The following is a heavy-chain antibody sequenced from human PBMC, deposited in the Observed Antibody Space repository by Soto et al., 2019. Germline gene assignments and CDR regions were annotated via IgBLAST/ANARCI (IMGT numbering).Heavy chain of an antibody. Sequence: SETLSLTRPVGGGSISRYYRNWIRQPPGKGLEWIGYIYYSGSTNYNPSLKSRVTISVDTSKNQLYLKMSCVTAADTAMYYCARVDPPAKSWGRGTLVTVS. CDR1: GGSISRYY. CDR2: IYYSGST. CDR3: ARVDPPAKS. D-gene: IGHD2-2*01. J-gene: IGHJ5*02. V-gene: IGHV4-59*12.